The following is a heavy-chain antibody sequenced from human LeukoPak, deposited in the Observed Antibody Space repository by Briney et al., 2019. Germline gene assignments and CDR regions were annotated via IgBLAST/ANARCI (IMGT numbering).Heavy chain of an antibody. CDR3: ARGERKNSRWDMS. Sequence: GSLRLSCAASRFTFSNYVMSWIRQPPGKGLEWIGEIFHGGSPNCNPSLKSRVTTSVGTSKNQFSLKLTSVTAADTAMYYCARGERKNSRWDMSWGQGTLVTVSS. V-gene: IGHV4-34*01. D-gene: IGHD2/OR15-2a*01. J-gene: IGHJ4*02. CDR1: RFTFSNYV. CDR2: IFHGGSP.